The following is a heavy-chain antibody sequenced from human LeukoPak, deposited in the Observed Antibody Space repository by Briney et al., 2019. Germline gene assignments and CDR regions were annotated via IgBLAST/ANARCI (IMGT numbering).Heavy chain of an antibody. Sequence: SETLSLTCTVSGGSISSSSYYWGWIRQPPGKGLEWIGSIYYSGSTYYNPSLKSRVTISVDTSKNQFSLKLSSVTAADTAVYYCARDKQYDTPDYWGQGTLVTVSS. V-gene: IGHV4-39*07. CDR3: ARDKQYDTPDY. CDR2: IYYSGST. CDR1: GGSISSSSYY. D-gene: IGHD3-9*01. J-gene: IGHJ4*02.